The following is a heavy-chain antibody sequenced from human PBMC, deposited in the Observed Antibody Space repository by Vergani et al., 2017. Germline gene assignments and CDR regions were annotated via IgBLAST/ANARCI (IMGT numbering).Heavy chain of an antibody. J-gene: IGHJ6*03. Sequence: VQLVQSGAEVKKPGASVKVSCKASGYTFTSYYMHWVRQAPGQGLEWMGIINPSGGSTSYAQKFQGRVTMTRDTSTSTAYMELSSLRSEDTAVYYCARTLWGTYYYYYMDVWGKGTTVTVAS. CDR3: ARTLWGTYYYYYMDV. CDR1: GYTFTSYY. V-gene: IGHV1-46*01. D-gene: IGHD5-18*01. CDR2: INPSGGST.